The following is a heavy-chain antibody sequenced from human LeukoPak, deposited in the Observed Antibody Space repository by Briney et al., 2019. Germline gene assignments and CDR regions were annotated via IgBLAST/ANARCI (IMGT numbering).Heavy chain of an antibody. J-gene: IGHJ4*02. Sequence: GRSLRLSCAASGFTFSSYGMHWVRQAPGKGLEWVAVVSYDGSNKYYADSVKGRFTISRDNSKNTLYLQMNSLRAEDTAVYYCAKGNFGGYDSSGYFGYWGQGTLVTVSS. D-gene: IGHD3-22*01. CDR1: GFTFSSYG. CDR3: AKGNFGGYDSSGYFGY. V-gene: IGHV3-30*18. CDR2: VSYDGSNK.